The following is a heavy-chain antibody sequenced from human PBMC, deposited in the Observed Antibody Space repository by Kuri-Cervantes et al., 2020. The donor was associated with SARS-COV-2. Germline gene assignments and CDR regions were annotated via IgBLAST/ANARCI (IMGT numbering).Heavy chain of an antibody. CDR1: GASIGSTDSY. Sequence: GSLRLSCTVSGASIGSTDSYWGWIRQPPGKAKEWIGSIKYSGSTFYNPSLKSRVTFSVDTSKNQFSLKLSSVTAADTAVYYCAGGWVRAGDLIGDLDYWGQGTLVTVSS. V-gene: IGHV4-39*07. CDR2: IKYSGST. CDR3: AGGWVRAGDLIGDLDY. J-gene: IGHJ4*02. D-gene: IGHD3-10*01.